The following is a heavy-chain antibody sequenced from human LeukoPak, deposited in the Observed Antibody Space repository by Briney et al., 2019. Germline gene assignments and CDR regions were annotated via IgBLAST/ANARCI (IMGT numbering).Heavy chain of an antibody. D-gene: IGHD3-10*01. CDR3: ANMDGDDY. Sequence: PGRSLRLSCAASGFTFSSYGMHWVRQAPGKGLEWVAVISYDGSNKYYADSVKGRFTISGDNSKNTLYLQMNSLRAEDTAVYYCANMDGDDYWGQGTLVTVPS. J-gene: IGHJ4*02. CDR2: ISYDGSNK. CDR1: GFTFSSYG. V-gene: IGHV3-30*18.